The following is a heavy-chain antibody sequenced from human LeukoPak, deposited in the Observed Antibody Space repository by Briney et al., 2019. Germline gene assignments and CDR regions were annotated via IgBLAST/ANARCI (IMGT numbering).Heavy chain of an antibody. CDR1: GYSISSDYY. V-gene: IGHV4-38-2*01. Sequence: PSETLSLTCAVSGYSISSDYYWGWIRQPPGKGLEWIGSMSHNRGTYYNPSLRSRVTISMDTSKNQFSLRMSSVTAADTGVYYCASYYASGVSAYNYSGMDVWGKGTTVTVSS. CDR3: ASYYASGVSAYNYSGMDV. CDR2: MSHNRGT. D-gene: IGHD3-10*01. J-gene: IGHJ6*04.